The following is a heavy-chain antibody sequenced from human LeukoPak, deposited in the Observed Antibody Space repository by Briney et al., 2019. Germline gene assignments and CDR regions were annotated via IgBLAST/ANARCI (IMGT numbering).Heavy chain of an antibody. Sequence: GESLKISFKGSGYRFTSYWIGWVRPMPGKGVEWMGIIYPGDSDTRYSPSFQGQVTISADKSISTAYLQWSSLKASDTAMYYRARGSYCGGDCYDYWGQGTLVTVSS. D-gene: IGHD2-21*01. V-gene: IGHV5-51*01. CDR2: IYPGDSDT. J-gene: IGHJ4*02. CDR3: ARGSYCGGDCYDY. CDR1: GYRFTSYW.